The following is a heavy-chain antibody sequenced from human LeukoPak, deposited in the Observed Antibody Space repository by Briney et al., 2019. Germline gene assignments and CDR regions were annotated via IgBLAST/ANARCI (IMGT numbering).Heavy chain of an antibody. CDR2: ISSSSSTI. D-gene: IGHD1-26*01. CDR3: ARDSGSYGGFYYYYYMDV. Sequence: PGGSLRLSCAASGFTFSSYSMNWVRQAPGKGLGWVSYISSSSSTIYYADSVKGRFTISRDNAKNSLYLQMNSLRAEDTAVYYCARDSGSYGGFYYYYYMDVWGKGTTVTVSS. J-gene: IGHJ6*03. V-gene: IGHV3-48*01. CDR1: GFTFSSYS.